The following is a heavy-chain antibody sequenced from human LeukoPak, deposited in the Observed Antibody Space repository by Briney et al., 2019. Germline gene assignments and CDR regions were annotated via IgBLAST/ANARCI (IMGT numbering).Heavy chain of an antibody. CDR1: GASFSDSY. J-gene: IGHJ4*02. Sequence: TSETLSLTCAVYGASFSDSYWSWIRQSPEKGLEWIGEINNSGSTSYNPSPNSRVIMSVDRSKNQFSLRLTSVTAADTAVYYCARGRYGPRLGNWGQGTLVTVSS. V-gene: IGHV4-34*01. CDR2: INNSGST. CDR3: ARGRYGPRLGN. D-gene: IGHD3-16*01.